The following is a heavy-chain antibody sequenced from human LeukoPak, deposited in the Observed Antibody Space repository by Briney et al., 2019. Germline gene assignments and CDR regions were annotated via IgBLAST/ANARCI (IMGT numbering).Heavy chain of an antibody. J-gene: IGHJ4*02. CDR3: AKVLSSIAVAGFHY. CDR1: GFTFSSYA. D-gene: IGHD6-19*01. CDR2: ISGGGGST. V-gene: IGHV3-23*01. Sequence: GGSLRLSCAASGFTFSSYAMNWVRQAPGKGLEWVSAISGGGGSTYYADSVRGRFTISTDNSKNTLHLQMNSLRAEDTAVYYCAKVLSSIAVAGFHYWGQGTLVTVSS.